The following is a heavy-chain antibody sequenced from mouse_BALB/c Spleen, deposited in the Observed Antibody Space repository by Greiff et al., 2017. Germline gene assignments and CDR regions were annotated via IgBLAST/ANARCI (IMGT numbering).Heavy chain of an antibody. Sequence: EVNVVESGGGLVQPGGSLRLSCATSGFTFTDYYMSWVRQPPGKALEWLGFIRNKANGYTTEYSASVKGRFTISRDNSQSILYLQMNTLRAEDSATYYCARDRWLEAMDDWGQGTSVTVSS. CDR2: IRNKANGYTT. CDR3: ARDRWLEAMDD. J-gene: IGHJ4*01. D-gene: IGHD2-3*01. CDR1: GFTFTDYY. V-gene: IGHV7-3*02.